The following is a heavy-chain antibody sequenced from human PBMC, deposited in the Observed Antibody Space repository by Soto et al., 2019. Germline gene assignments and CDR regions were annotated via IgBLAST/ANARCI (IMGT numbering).Heavy chain of an antibody. D-gene: IGHD5-18*01. J-gene: IGHJ6*02. CDR3: ARRGDEIYNYGSYYHGMDV. Sequence: PGESLKISCKGSGYSFTSYWIGWVRQMPGKGLEWMGIIYPGDSDTRYNPSFQGQVTISADKSINTAYLQWSSLKASDTAIYYCARRGDEIYNYGSYYHGMDVWGQGTTVTVSS. V-gene: IGHV5-51*01. CDR1: GYSFTSYW. CDR2: IYPGDSDT.